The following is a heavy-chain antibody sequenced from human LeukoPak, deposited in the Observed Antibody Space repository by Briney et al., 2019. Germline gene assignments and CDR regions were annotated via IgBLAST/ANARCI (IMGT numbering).Heavy chain of an antibody. V-gene: IGHV4-59*01. J-gene: IGHJ6*02. D-gene: IGHD3-3*01. CDR2: IYYSGST. CDR3: AREGYDFWSGYYTYYGMDV. CDR1: GGSISSYY. Sequence: SETLSLTCTVSGGSISSYYWSWLRQPPGKGLEWIGYIYYSGSTNYNPSLKSRVTISVDTSKNQFSLKLSSVTAADTAVYYCAREGYDFWSGYYTYYGMDVWGQGTTVTVSS.